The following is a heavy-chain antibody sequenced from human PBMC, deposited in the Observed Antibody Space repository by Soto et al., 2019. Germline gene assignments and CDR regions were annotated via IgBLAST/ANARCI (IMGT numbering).Heavy chain of an antibody. CDR1: GGTFSSYT. V-gene: IGHV1-69*02. Sequence: SVKVSCKASGGTFSSYTISWVRQAPGQGLEWMGRIIPILGIANYAQKFQGRVTITTDKSTSTAYMELSSLRSEDTAVYYCARRGTASSSPDYYMDVWGKGTTVTVSS. D-gene: IGHD6-6*01. J-gene: IGHJ6*03. CDR2: IIPILGIA. CDR3: ARRGTASSSPDYYMDV.